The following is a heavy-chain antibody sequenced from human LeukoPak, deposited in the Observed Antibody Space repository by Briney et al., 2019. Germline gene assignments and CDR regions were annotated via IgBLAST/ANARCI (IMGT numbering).Heavy chain of an antibody. CDR2: ISAYNGNT. V-gene: IGHV1-18*01. D-gene: IGHD3-9*01. CDR1: GYTFTSYG. J-gene: IGHJ4*02. CDR3: ARAPWGDILTGYNY. Sequence: GASVKVSCKASGYTFTSYGISWVRQAPGQGLEWMEWISAYNGNTNYAQKLQGRVTMTTDTSTSTAYMELRSLRSDDTAVYYCARAPWGDILTGYNYWGQGTLVTVSS.